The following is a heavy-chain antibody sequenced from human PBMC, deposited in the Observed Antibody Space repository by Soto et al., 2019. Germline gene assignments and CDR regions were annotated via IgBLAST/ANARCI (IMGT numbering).Heavy chain of an antibody. J-gene: IGHJ6*02. CDR2: IYSGGST. D-gene: IGHD2-15*01. V-gene: IGHV3-53*01. Sequence: GGSLRLSCAASGFNVSSNYMSWVRQAPGKGLEWLSVIYSGGSTYYAESVKGRFTISRDNSKNTLYLQMNSLRAEDTAVYYCAIDPYYYCSGASCYPVYGMDVWGQGSTVTVSS. CDR3: AIDPYYYCSGASCYPVYGMDV. CDR1: GFNVSSNY.